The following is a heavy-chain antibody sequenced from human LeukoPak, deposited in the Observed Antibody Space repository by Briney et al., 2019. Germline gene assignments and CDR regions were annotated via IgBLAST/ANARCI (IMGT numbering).Heavy chain of an antibody. J-gene: IGHJ4*02. CDR1: GFTFSSYA. D-gene: IGHD1-26*01. CDR2: ISYDGSNK. V-gene: IGHV3-30-3*01. CDR3: ASTGAHSGSYDY. Sequence: GGSLRLSCAASGFTFSSYAMHWVRQAPGKGLERVAVISYDGSNKYYADSVKGRFTISRDNSKNTLYLQMNSLRAEDTAVYYCASTGAHSGSYDYWGQGTLVTVSS.